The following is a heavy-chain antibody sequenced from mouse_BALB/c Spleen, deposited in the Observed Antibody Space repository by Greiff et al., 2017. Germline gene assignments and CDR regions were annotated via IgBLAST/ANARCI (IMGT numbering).Heavy chain of an antibody. J-gene: IGHJ4*01. D-gene: IGHD2-3*01. CDR1: GYTFTDYY. CDR3: ARRDGYLVGNYAMDY. CDR2: IYPGRGNT. Sequence: VQRVESGAELARPGASVKLSCKASGYTFTDYYINWVKQRTGQGLEWIGEIYPGRGNTYYNEKFKGKATLNDDKSSSTAYMQLSILTYEDSAVYYCARRDGYLVGNYAMDYWGQGTSVTVSS. V-gene: IGHV1-77*01.